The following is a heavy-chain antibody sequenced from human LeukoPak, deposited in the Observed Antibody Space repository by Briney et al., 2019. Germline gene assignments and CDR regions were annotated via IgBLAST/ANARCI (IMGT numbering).Heavy chain of an antibody. J-gene: IGHJ4*02. V-gene: IGHV3-7*03. CDR2: IKQDGSEK. CDR1: GFTFSSYW. CDR3: AKDRDGDYPTFDY. D-gene: IGHD4-17*01. Sequence: GGSLRLSCAASGFTFSSYWMSWVRQAPGKGLEWVANIKQDGSEKYYVDSVKGRFTISRDNAKNSLYLQMNSLRAEDTAVYYCAKDRDGDYPTFDYWGQGTLVTVSS.